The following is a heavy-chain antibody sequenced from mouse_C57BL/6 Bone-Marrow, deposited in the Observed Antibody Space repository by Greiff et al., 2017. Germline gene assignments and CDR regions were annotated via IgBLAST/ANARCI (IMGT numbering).Heavy chain of an antibody. CDR2: IFPGSGST. CDR1: GYTFTDYY. Sequence: QVQLQQSGPELVKPGASVKISCKASGYTFTDYYINWVKQRPGQGLEWIGWIFPGSGSTYYNEKFKGKATLTVDKSSSTAYMLLSSLTSEDSAVYFCARRVTTVVRYYFDYWGQGTTLTVSS. CDR3: ARRVTTVVRYYFDY. D-gene: IGHD1-1*01. V-gene: IGHV1-75*01. J-gene: IGHJ2*01.